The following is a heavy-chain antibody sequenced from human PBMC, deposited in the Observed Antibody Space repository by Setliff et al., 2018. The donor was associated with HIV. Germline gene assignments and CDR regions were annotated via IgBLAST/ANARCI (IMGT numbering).Heavy chain of an antibody. D-gene: IGHD3-3*01. CDR1: GGSISSGSYY. J-gene: IGHJ4*02. Sequence: LSLTCTVSGGSISSGSYYWSWIRQPAGKGLEWIGRIYTSGSTNYNPSLKSRVTIAVDTSKNQFSLKLSSVTAADTAVYYCAGSWSGYYGYYFDYWGQGTLVTVSS. V-gene: IGHV4-61*02. CDR3: AGSWSGYYGYYFDY. CDR2: IYTSGST.